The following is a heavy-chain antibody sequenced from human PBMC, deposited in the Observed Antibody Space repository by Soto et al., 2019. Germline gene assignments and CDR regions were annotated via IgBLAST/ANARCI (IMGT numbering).Heavy chain of an antibody. Sequence: PSETLCLTCTVSGGSISSSSYYWGWIRQPPGKGLEWIGSIYYSGSTYYNPSLKSRVTISVDTSKNQFSLKLSSVTAADTAVYYCARHIFAFIGGDCYTGYVYWGQGILVTVSS. CDR3: ARHIFAFIGGDCYTGYVY. V-gene: IGHV4-39*01. D-gene: IGHD2-21*01. CDR1: GGSISSSSYY. J-gene: IGHJ4*02. CDR2: IYYSGST.